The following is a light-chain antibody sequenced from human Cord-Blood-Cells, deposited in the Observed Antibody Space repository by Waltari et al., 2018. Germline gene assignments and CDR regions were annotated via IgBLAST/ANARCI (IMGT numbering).Light chain of an antibody. CDR1: QSVSSY. CDR2: DAS. V-gene: IGKV3-11*01. Sequence: EIVLTQSPATLSLSPGGRATLSCRASQSVSSYLAWYQQKPGQAPRLLIYDASNRATGIPARFSGSGSGTDFTLTISSLEPEDFAVYYCQQRSNWRITFGGGTKVEIK. CDR3: QQRSNWRIT. J-gene: IGKJ4*01.